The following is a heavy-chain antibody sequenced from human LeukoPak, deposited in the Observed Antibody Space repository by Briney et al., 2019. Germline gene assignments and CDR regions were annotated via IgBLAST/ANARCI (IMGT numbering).Heavy chain of an antibody. D-gene: IGHD2-8*01. CDR2: IRHDGSNK. CDR3: AKDPDCTSGVCYTFFDY. Sequence: GGSLRLSCAASGFTFSSYGMHWVRQAPGKGLEWVAFIRHDGSNKYYADFVKGRFTISRDNSKNTLYLQMNSLRAEDTAVYYCAKDPDCTSGVCYTFFDYWGQGTLVTVS. CDR1: GFTFSSYG. J-gene: IGHJ4*02. V-gene: IGHV3-30*02.